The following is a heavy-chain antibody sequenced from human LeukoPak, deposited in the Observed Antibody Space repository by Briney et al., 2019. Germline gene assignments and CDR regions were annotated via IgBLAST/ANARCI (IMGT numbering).Heavy chain of an antibody. CDR3: ARVPPPHYSSGWYYFDY. Sequence: GASVKVSCKASGYTFTSYGISWVRQAPGQGLEWMGWISAYNGNTNYAQKLQGRVTMTRDTSISTAYMELSRLRSDDTAVYYCARVPPPHYSSGWYYFDYWGQGTLVTVSS. V-gene: IGHV1-18*01. D-gene: IGHD6-19*01. CDR1: GYTFTSYG. CDR2: ISAYNGNT. J-gene: IGHJ4*02.